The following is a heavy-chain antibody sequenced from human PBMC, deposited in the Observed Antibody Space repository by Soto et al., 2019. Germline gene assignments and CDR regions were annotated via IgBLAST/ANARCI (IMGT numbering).Heavy chain of an antibody. CDR1: GFTFSSYE. CDR3: AKEIGYDSSGYYSDY. J-gene: IGHJ4*02. D-gene: IGHD3-22*01. V-gene: IGHV3-48*03. Sequence: EVQLVESGGGLVQPGGSLRHSCAASGFTFSSYEMNWVRQAPGKGLEWVSYISSSGSTIYYADSVKGRFTISRDNSKNTLYLQMNSLRAEDTAVYYCAKEIGYDSSGYYSDYWGQGTLVTVSS. CDR2: ISSSGSTI.